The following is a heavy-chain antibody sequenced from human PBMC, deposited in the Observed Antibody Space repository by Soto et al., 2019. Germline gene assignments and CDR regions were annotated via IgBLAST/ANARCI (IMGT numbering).Heavy chain of an antibody. Sequence: EVQLLESGGGLVQPGGSLKISCAVSGFTFSSYAMSWVRQAPGKGLEWVSGISGTGRVTNYAESVKGRSTISRDNPKNTLSLEMKSLRAEDTAVYYCAKDVHYDIVTGIEYFDHWGQGTLVTVSS. D-gene: IGHD3-9*01. CDR1: GFTFSSYA. J-gene: IGHJ1*01. CDR2: ISGTGRVT. V-gene: IGHV3-23*01. CDR3: AKDVHYDIVTGIEYFDH.